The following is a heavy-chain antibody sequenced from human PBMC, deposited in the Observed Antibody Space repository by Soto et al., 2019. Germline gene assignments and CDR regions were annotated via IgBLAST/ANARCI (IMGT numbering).Heavy chain of an antibody. Sequence: QVQLVESGGGVVQPGRSLRLSCAASGFTFSSYGMHWVRQAPGKGLEWVAVIWYDGRNKYYADSVKGRFTISRDNSKNTLYLQMNSVRAEDTAVYYCARESRRCSRSGCYFDYWGQGTLVTVSS. V-gene: IGHV3-33*01. J-gene: IGHJ4*02. CDR2: IWYDGRNK. CDR3: ARESRRCSRSGCYFDY. CDR1: GFTFSSYG. D-gene: IGHD2-2*01.